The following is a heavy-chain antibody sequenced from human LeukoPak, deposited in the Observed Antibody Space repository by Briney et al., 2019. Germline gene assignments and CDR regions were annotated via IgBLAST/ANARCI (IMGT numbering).Heavy chain of an antibody. Sequence: GSLRLSRAASGFTFSSYSMNWVRQAPGKGLEWVSSISFGSSYVYYADSVKGRFTISRDNAKNSLYLQMNSLRAEDTAVYYCARDWVGATHSVWGQGTLVTVSS. CDR2: ISFGSSYV. D-gene: IGHD1-26*01. CDR1: GFTFSSYS. CDR3: ARDWVGATHSV. V-gene: IGHV3-21*01. J-gene: IGHJ4*02.